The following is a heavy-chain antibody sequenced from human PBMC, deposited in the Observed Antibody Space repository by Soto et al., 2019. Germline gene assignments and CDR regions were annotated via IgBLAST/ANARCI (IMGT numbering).Heavy chain of an antibody. CDR3: ARESEDLTSNFDY. CDR1: GFTFTRYS. CDR2: ISCTTHYI. Sequence: EVQLVESGGGLVKPGGSLRLSCAASGFTFTRYSMNWVRQAPGKGLEWVSSISCTTHYIYYADSMRGRFTISRDNAKNAVYLEMNSLTAEDTAVYYCARESEDLTSNFDYWGQGTLVTVSS. J-gene: IGHJ4*02. V-gene: IGHV3-21*06.